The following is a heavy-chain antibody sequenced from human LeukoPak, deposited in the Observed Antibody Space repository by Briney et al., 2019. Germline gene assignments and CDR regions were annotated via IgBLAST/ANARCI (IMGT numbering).Heavy chain of an antibody. CDR2: IYYSGST. Sequence: SETLPLTCTVSGGSISSSSYYWGWIRQPPGKGLEWIGSIYYSGSTYYNPSLKSRVTISVDTSKNQISLKLSSVTAADTAVYYCARRNGGYSYGSHFDYWGQGTLVTVSS. D-gene: IGHD5-18*01. CDR3: ARRNGGYSYGSHFDY. V-gene: IGHV4-39*07. J-gene: IGHJ4*02. CDR1: GGSISSSSYY.